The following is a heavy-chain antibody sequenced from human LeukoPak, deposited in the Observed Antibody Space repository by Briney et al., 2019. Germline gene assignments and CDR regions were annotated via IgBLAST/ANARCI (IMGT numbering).Heavy chain of an antibody. Sequence: ASVKVSCEASGYTFTSYYMHWVRQAPGQGLEWMGIINPSGGSTSYAQKFQGRVTMTRDMSTSTVYMELSSLRSEDTAVYYCARGRYCSSTSCYLSAYYYYYYMDVWGKGTTVTVSS. CDR1: GYTFTSYY. V-gene: IGHV1-46*01. CDR2: INPSGGST. CDR3: ARGRYCSSTSCYLSAYYYYYYMDV. D-gene: IGHD2-2*01. J-gene: IGHJ6*03.